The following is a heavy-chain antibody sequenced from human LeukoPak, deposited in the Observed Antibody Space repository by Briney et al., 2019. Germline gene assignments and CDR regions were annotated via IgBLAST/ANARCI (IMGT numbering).Heavy chain of an antibody. CDR1: GYTFTGYY. J-gene: IGHJ6*03. Sequence: ASVKVSCKASGYTFTGYYMHGVRQAPGQGLEWMGIIYPIAGRTRSAQKFQGRVTMTRDMSTSAVYMELSSLRSEDTAVYYCARGYSPDSSGWRPLFSNYYYYYMDVWGKGTTVTVSS. CDR2: IYPIAGRT. D-gene: IGHD6-19*01. CDR3: ARGYSPDSSGWRPLFSNYYYYYMDV. V-gene: IGHV1-46*01.